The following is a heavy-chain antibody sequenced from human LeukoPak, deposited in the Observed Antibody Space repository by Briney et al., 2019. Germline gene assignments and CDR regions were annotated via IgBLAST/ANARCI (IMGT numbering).Heavy chain of an antibody. CDR3: AKGGGKTTVTIGPRYYYYGMDV. V-gene: IGHV3-23*01. D-gene: IGHD4-17*01. CDR2: ISGSGGST. Sequence: SGGSLRLSCAASGFTFSSYAMSWVRQAPGKGLEWVSAISGSGGSTYYADSVKGRFTISRDNSKNTLYLQMDSLRAEDTAVYYCAKGGGKTTVTIGPRYYYYGMDVWGQGTTVTVSS. CDR1: GFTFSSYA. J-gene: IGHJ6*02.